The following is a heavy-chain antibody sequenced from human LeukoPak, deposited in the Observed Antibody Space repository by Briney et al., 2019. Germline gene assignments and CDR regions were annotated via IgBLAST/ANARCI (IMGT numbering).Heavy chain of an antibody. CDR1: GFTFSSYA. J-gene: IGHJ6*03. CDR3: ARDPEAYYDFWSRLYYYYYMDV. Sequence: GRSLRLSCAASGFTFSSYAVHWVRQGPGKGLEWVAVISYDGSNKYYADSVKGRFTISRDNSKNTLYLQMNSLRAEDTAVYYCARDPEAYYDFWSRLYYYYYMDVWGKGTTVTVSS. V-gene: IGHV3-30*01. D-gene: IGHD3-3*01. CDR2: ISYDGSNK.